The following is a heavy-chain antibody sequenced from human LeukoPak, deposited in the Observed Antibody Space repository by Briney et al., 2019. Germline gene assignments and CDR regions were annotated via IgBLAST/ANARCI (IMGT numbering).Heavy chain of an antibody. J-gene: IGHJ3*02. CDR3: ARDYLLAAFDI. CDR1: GFTFSSYW. Sequence: GGSLRLSCAASGFTFSSYWIHWVRQAPGKGLVWVSRINSDGSSTSYADSVKGRFTISRDNAKNTLYLQMNSLRAEDTAVYYCARDYLLAAFDIWGQGTMVTVSA. V-gene: IGHV3-74*01. CDR2: INSDGSST.